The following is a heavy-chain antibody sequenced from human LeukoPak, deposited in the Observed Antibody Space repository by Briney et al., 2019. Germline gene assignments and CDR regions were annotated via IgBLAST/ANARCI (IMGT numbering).Heavy chain of an antibody. CDR1: GGSMSSYY. J-gene: IGHJ6*03. D-gene: IGHD5-18*01. CDR2: IYYSGST. V-gene: IGHV4-59*01. Sequence: PSETLSLTCTVSGGSMSSYYWSWIRQPPGGGLEWIGYIYYSGSTNYNPSLKSRVTISIDTSKNQFSLKLSSVTAADTAVYYCAREAAHTVMVIDYYYYYYMDVWGKGTTVTVSS. CDR3: AREAAHTVMVIDYYYYYYMDV.